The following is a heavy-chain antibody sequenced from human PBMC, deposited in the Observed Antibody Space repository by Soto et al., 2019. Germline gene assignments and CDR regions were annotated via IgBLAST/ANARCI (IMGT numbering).Heavy chain of an antibody. CDR3: ARSQGSSTSLEIYYYYYYGMDV. CDR1: GGTFSSYA. CDR2: IIPISGTA. D-gene: IGHD2-2*01. Sequence: QVQLVQSGAEVKKPGSSVKVSCKASGGTFSSYAISWVRQAPGQGLEWMGGIIPISGTANYAQKFQGRVTITAEEYTSKAYMELSSLRAEDTAVYYCARSQGSSTSLEIYYYYYYGMDVWGQGTTVTVSS. J-gene: IGHJ6*02. V-gene: IGHV1-69*01.